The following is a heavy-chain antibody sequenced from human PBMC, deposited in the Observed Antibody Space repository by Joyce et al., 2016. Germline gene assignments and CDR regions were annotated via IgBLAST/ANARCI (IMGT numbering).Heavy chain of an antibody. CDR2: ISSNGKVI. CDR3: VRETRLRWSDY. V-gene: IGHV3-11*01. CDR1: GFTFSDYY. D-gene: IGHD4-23*01. J-gene: IGHJ4*02. Sequence: QVQLVESGGGLVKPGGSLRLSCAAAGFTFSDYYMSWIRQAPGKGLEWVSYISSNGKVIQYADSVKGRFTISRDNAKNSLYLQMNSLRAEDTAVYYCVRETRLRWSDYWGQGTLVTVSS.